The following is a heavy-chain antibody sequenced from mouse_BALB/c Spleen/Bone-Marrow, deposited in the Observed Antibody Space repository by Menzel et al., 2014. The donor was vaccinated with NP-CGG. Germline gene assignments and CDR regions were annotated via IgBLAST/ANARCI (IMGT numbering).Heavy chain of an antibody. D-gene: IGHD2-4*01. CDR2: IDPANGNT. V-gene: IGHV14-3*02. Sequence: EVQLVESGAELVKPGASVKLSCTASGFNIKDTYMHWVKQRPEQGLEWIGRIDPANGNTKYDPKFQGKATITADTSSNTAYLQLSSLTSEDTAVDYCAGFGITKEEGYYYAMDYWGQGTSVTVSS. CDR3: AGFGITKEEGYYYAMDY. CDR1: GFNIKDTY. J-gene: IGHJ4*01.